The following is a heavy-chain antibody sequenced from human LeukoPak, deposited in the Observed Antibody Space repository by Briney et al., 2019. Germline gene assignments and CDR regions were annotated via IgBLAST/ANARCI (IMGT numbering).Heavy chain of an antibody. V-gene: IGHV4-59*01. CDR2: IYYSGST. J-gene: IGHJ6*03. D-gene: IGHD1-14*01. CDR1: GGSISSYY. Sequence: SETLSLTCTVSGGSISSYYWSWIRQPPGKGLEWIGYIYYSGSTNYNPSLKSRVTISVDTSKNQFSLKLSSVTAADTAVYFCARDGYNPYYYYMDVWGKGTTVTISS. CDR3: ARDGYNPYYYYMDV.